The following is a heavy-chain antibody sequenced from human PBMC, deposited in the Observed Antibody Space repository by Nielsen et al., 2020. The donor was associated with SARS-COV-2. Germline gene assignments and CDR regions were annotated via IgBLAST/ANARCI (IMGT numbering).Heavy chain of an antibody. Sequence: GESLKISCAGSGLTFSSYGMHWVRQAPGKGLEWVASISRDGSNQYYGDSVKGRFTISRDNPKNSLYLQMNSLRAEDTAVYYCAREDDSSGYTYGMDVWGQGTTVAVSS. CDR2: ISRDGSNQ. CDR3: AREDDSSGYTYGMDV. V-gene: IGHV3-30*03. J-gene: IGHJ6*02. D-gene: IGHD3-22*01. CDR1: GLTFSSYG.